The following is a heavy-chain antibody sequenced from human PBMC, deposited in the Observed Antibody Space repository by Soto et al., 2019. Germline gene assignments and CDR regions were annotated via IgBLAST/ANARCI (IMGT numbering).Heavy chain of an antibody. CDR3: ARDSPPGPPPPSTNCGMDV. CDR1: GFAFSRYW. J-gene: IGHJ6*02. Sequence: EVQLVESGGGLVQPGGSLRLSCAASGFAFSRYWMHWVRQAPGKGLVWVARIKSDGSSINYADSVRGSVTISRDSASNPLYLKINNMRAADTSVYYCARDSPPGPPPPSTNCGMDVWGQGTKVTVS. CDR2: IKSDGSSI. V-gene: IGHV3-74*01.